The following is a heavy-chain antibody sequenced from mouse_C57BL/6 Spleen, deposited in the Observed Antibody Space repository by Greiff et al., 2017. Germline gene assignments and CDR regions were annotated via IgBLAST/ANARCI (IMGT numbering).Heavy chain of an antibody. CDR1: GYTFTSYG. Sequence: VQLQQSGAELARPGASVKLSCKASGYTFTSYGISWVKQRTGQGLEWIGEIYPRSGNTYYNEKFKGKATLTADKSSSTAYMELRSLTSEDSAVYFCAREEGDPYWYFDVWGTGTTVTVSS. J-gene: IGHJ1*03. CDR3: AREEGDPYWYFDV. CDR2: IYPRSGNT. D-gene: IGHD3-3*01. V-gene: IGHV1-81*01.